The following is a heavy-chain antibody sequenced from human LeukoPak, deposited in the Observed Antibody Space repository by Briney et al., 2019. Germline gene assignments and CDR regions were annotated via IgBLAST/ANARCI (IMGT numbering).Heavy chain of an antibody. V-gene: IGHV4-59*01. CDR3: ARGHCINGASYYDAFDI. D-gene: IGHD2-8*01. CDR2: INYSGRT. Sequence: SETLSLTCTVSGGSITNYYWSWIRHPPGKGLERIGYINYSGRTSNSPSLKSRVTISVDTSNNQFSLKLSSVTAADTAVYYCARGHCINGASYYDAFDIWGQGTMVTVSS. CDR1: GGSITNYY. J-gene: IGHJ3*02.